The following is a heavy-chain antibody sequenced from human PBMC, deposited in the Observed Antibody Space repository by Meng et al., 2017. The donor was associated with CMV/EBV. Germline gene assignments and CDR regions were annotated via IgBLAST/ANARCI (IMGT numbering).Heavy chain of an antibody. Sequence: GESLKISCAASGFTFSSYGMHWVRQAPGKGLEWVAFIRYDGSNKYYADSVKGRFTISRDNSKNTLYLQMNSLRAEDTAVYYCTTDRDGGYFVWLWGEDDYWGQGTLVTVSS. J-gene: IGHJ4*02. D-gene: IGHD3-9*01. V-gene: IGHV3-30*02. CDR2: IRYDGSNK. CDR1: GFTFSSYG. CDR3: TTDRDGGYFVWLWGEDDY.